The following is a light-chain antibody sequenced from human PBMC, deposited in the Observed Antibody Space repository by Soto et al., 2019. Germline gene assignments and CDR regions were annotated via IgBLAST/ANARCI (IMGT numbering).Light chain of an antibody. V-gene: IGKV3-20*01. J-gene: IGKJ1*01. CDR1: QSFSSNY. Sequence: EIVLTQSPGTLSLSPGERATLSCRASQSFSSNYLAWYQQKPGQAPRLLIYGASSRATGIPDRFSGSGSGTDFTLTISGLEPEDFAVYYCHQYASSSRTFGQGTKVEIK. CDR3: HQYASSSRT. CDR2: GAS.